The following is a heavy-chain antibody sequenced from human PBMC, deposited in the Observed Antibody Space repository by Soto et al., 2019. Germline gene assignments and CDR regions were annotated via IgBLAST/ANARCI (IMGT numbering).Heavy chain of an antibody. D-gene: IGHD3-16*01. CDR3: SRDAYLWAGSPSLGGPFDI. Sequence: QVQLVQSGAEVKKPGASVKVSCKASGYTFTSYGISWVRQAPGQGLEWMGWISAYNGNTNYAHKLQGRVTMITDTSTSTAYMELRSLRSDDTAAYYCSRDAYLWAGSPSLGGPFDIWGQGTMVTVSS. CDR1: GYTFTSYG. V-gene: IGHV1-18*01. CDR2: ISAYNGNT. J-gene: IGHJ3*02.